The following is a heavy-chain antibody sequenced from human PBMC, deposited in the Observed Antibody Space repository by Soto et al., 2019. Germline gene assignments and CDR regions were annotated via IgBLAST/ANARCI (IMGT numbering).Heavy chain of an antibody. Sequence: ASVKVSCKASGYTFTSHGISWVRQAPGQGLEWMGWISAYNGNTNYAQKLQGRVTMTTDTSTSTAYMELRSLRSDDTAVYYCARDLLFATYDLPVRYPDAFAIWGQGTMVTVSS. J-gene: IGHJ3*02. D-gene: IGHD3-9*01. V-gene: IGHV1-18*01. CDR1: GYTFTSHG. CDR3: ARDLLFATYDLPVRYPDAFAI. CDR2: ISAYNGNT.